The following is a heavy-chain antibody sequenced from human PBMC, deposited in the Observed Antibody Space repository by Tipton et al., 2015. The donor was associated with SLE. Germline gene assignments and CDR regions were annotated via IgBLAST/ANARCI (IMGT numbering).Heavy chain of an antibody. Sequence: GSLRLSCAASGITFSRYWMSWVRQAPGKGLEWMANIKQDGSEKYYVDSVKGRFTISRDNAKNSLYLQMNSLRAEDTAVYYCARHGVEPGRELLLPPYMDVWGKGTTVTVSS. CDR3: ARHGVEPGRELLLPPYMDV. V-gene: IGHV3-7*01. CDR1: GITFSRYW. J-gene: IGHJ6*03. CDR2: IKQDGSEK. D-gene: IGHD1-26*01.